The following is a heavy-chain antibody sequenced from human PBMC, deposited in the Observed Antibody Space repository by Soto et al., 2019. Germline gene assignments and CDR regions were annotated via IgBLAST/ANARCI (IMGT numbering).Heavy chain of an antibody. CDR1: GFTFSSYA. CDR3: ARGWEDDILTGGPFDY. D-gene: IGHD3-9*01. CDR2: ISYDGSNK. Sequence: QVQLVESGGGVVQPGRSLRLSCAASGFTFSSYAMHWVRQAPGKGLEWVAVISYDGSNKYYADSVKGRFTISRDNSKNTVYLQMDSLRAEDTAVYYCARGWEDDILTGGPFDYWGQGTLVTVSS. J-gene: IGHJ4*02. V-gene: IGHV3-30-3*01.